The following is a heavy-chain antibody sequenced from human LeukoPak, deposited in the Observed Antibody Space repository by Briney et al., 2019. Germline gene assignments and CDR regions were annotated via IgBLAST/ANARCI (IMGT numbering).Heavy chain of an antibody. CDR2: INLNSGGT. J-gene: IGHJ6*02. Sequence: GASVKVSCKASGYTFTGYYIHWVRQAPGQGLEWMGWINLNSGGTKYAQKFQGRVTMTRDTSISTAYMELRRLTADDTAVYYCARGRGPYYCVMDVWGQGTTVTVSS. CDR1: GYTFTGYY. V-gene: IGHV1-2*02. D-gene: IGHD3-10*01. CDR3: ARGRGPYYCVMDV.